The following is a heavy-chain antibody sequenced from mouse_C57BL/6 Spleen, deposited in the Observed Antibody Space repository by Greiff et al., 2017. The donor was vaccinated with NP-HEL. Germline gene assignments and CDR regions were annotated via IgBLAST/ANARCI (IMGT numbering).Heavy chain of an antibody. V-gene: IGHV5-9*01. CDR1: GFTFSSYT. CDR3: ARHGLLRFPFDY. J-gene: IGHJ2*01. Sequence: EVQLVESGGGLVKPGGSLKLSCAASGFTFSSYTMSWVRQTPEKRLEWVATISGGGGNTYYPDSVKGRFTISRDNAKNTLYLQMSSLRSEDTALYYCARHGLLRFPFDYWGQGTTLTVSS. D-gene: IGHD1-1*01. CDR2: ISGGGGNT.